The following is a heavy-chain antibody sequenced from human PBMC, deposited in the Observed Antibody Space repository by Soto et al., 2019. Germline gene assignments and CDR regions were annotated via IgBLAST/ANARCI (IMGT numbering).Heavy chain of an antibody. J-gene: IGHJ6*03. CDR2: IHHSGST. D-gene: IGHD2-15*01. Sequence: QVQLQESGPGLVKPSGTLSLTCAVSSGSIRSSNWWSWVRQPPGKGLEWIGEIHHSGSTNYNPSPKSRVTILVDKSNNLFSLNLSSVTAADTAVYYCASGSYCSGGSCSPFYYYYMDVCGKGTTDTVSS. CDR1: SGSIRSSNW. CDR3: ASGSYCSGGSCSPFYYYYMDV. V-gene: IGHV4-4*02.